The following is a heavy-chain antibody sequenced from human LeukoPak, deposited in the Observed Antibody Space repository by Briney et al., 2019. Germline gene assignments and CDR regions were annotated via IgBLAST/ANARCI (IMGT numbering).Heavy chain of an antibody. J-gene: IGHJ3*02. Sequence: NPSETLSLTCAVSGGSISSDNWWSWVRQPPGKGLEWIGEINHSGSTNYNPSLKSRVTISVDASKNQFSLKLSSVTAADTAVYYCARHRSYDFWSGYYIKNDAFDIWGQGTMVTVSS. CDR3: ARHRSYDFWSGYYIKNDAFDI. D-gene: IGHD3-3*01. CDR2: INHSGST. V-gene: IGHV4-4*02. CDR1: GGSISSDNW.